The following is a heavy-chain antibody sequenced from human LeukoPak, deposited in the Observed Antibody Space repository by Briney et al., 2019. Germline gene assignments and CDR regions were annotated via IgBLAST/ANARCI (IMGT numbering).Heavy chain of an antibody. J-gene: IGHJ6*02. CDR2: IYYSGST. CDR1: GGSISSYY. Sequence: PSETLSLTCTVSGGSISSYYWSWIRQPPGKGLEGIGYIYYSGSTNYNPSLKSRVTISVDTSKNQFSLKLSSVTAADTAVYYCARVAVNPYYYGMDVWGQGTTVTVSS. V-gene: IGHV4-59*01. CDR3: ARVAVNPYYYGMDV. D-gene: IGHD6-19*01.